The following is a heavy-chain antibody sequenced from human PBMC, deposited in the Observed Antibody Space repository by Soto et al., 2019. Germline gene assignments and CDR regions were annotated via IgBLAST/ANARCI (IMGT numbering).Heavy chain of an antibody. CDR3: ARRYCISSSCYLYGMDV. J-gene: IGHJ6*02. D-gene: IGHD2-15*01. Sequence: QVQLVQSGAEVKKPGSSVKVSCKASGGTFSTYAISWVRQAPGQGLEWMGGIIPMFGTANYAQKFQGRVTITADASTSTAYMELSSLRSEDTAVFYCARRYCISSSCYLYGMDVWGQGTTVTVSS. V-gene: IGHV1-69*12. CDR1: GGTFSTYA. CDR2: IIPMFGTA.